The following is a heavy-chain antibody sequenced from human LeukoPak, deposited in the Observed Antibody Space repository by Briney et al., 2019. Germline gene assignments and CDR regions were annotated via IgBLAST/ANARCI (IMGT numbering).Heavy chain of an antibody. J-gene: IGHJ6*02. V-gene: IGHV3-23*01. CDR2: VTASAGNT. CDR3: AKGDYYGSGSTFKNGMDV. CDR1: GFTFSSYA. Sequence: GGSLRLSCAASGFTFSSYAMSWVRQAPVKGLEWVSAVTASAGNTYYADSVKGRFTISRDNSKNTLYLQVNSLRAEDTAVYYCAKGDYYGSGSTFKNGMDVWGQGTTVTVSS. D-gene: IGHD3-10*01.